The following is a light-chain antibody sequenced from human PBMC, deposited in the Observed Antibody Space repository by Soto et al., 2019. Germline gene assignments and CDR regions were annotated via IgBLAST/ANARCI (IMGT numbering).Light chain of an antibody. CDR3: YLYISATTYV. Sequence: QSVLAQPASVSGSPGQSITISCTGTSGFVGSFSLVSWYQQHPGKAPKVMISEGHKRPSGVPDRFSGSTSVNSASLPISGLQADDEAIYYGYLYISATTYVFGTGTKVTVL. CDR1: SGFVGSFSL. CDR2: EGH. J-gene: IGLJ1*01. V-gene: IGLV2-23*01.